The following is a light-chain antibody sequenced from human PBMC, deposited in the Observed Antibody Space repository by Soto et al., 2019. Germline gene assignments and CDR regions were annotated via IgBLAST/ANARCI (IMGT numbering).Light chain of an antibody. CDR2: DAS. V-gene: IGKV3D-15*01. CDR3: QQYNSYWWT. CDR1: QSVTIN. Sequence: TLMTQSPVTLSVSPGERATLSCRASQSVTINLAWYHQKPGQAPRLLIYDASNRATGIPDRFSGSGSGTEFTLTISSLQPDDFATYYCQQYNSYWWTFGQGTKVDI. J-gene: IGKJ1*01.